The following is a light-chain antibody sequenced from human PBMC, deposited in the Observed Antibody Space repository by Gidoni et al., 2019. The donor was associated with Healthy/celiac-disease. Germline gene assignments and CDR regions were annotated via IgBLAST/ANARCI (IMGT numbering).Light chain of an antibody. Sequence: QMTQSPSSLSASVGDRVTITCRASQSISSYLNWYQQKPGKAPKLLIYAASSLQSGVPSRFSGSGSGTDFTLTISSLQPEDFATYYCQQSYSTPHTFGQGTKLEIK. J-gene: IGKJ2*01. CDR1: QSISSY. CDR2: AAS. CDR3: QQSYSTPHT. V-gene: IGKV1-39*01.